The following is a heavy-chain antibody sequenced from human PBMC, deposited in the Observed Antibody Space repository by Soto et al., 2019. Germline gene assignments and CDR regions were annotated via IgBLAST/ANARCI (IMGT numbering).Heavy chain of an antibody. Sequence: ASVKVSCKAAGCTFTSYYMHWVRQAPGQGLEWMGIINPSGGSTSYAQKFQGRVTMTRDTSTSTVYMELSSLRSEDTAVYYCAREIAPHIAVAGHFDYWGQGTLVTVSS. CDR1: GCTFTSYY. D-gene: IGHD6-19*01. V-gene: IGHV1-46*01. J-gene: IGHJ4*02. CDR3: AREIAPHIAVAGHFDY. CDR2: INPSGGST.